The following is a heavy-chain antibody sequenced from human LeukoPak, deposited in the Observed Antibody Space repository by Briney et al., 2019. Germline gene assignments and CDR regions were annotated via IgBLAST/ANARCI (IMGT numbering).Heavy chain of an antibody. CDR1: GYSISSGYY. V-gene: IGHV4-38-2*02. CDR2: IYHSGST. CDR3: ARGGMITFGAINWFDP. J-gene: IGHJ5*02. D-gene: IGHD3-16*01. Sequence: SETLSLTCTVSGYSISSGYYWGWVRQPPGKGLEWIGSIYHSGSTYYNPSLKSRVTISVDTSKNQFSLKLSSVTAADTAVYYCARGGMITFGAINWFDPWGQGTQVTVSS.